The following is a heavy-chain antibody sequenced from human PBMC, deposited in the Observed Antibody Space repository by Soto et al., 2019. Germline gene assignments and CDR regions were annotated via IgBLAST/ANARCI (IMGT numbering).Heavy chain of an antibody. V-gene: IGHV4-30-2*01. D-gene: IGHD5-18*01. CDR1: GGSISSGGYS. Sequence: TLSLTCAVSGGSISSGGYSWSWIRQPPGKGLEWIRYIYHSGSTYYNPSRKSRVTISVDRSKNQFSLKLSSVTAADTAVYYCARGGRGYSYGSFDYWGQGTLVTVSS. CDR2: IYHSGST. J-gene: IGHJ4*02. CDR3: ARGGRGYSYGSFDY.